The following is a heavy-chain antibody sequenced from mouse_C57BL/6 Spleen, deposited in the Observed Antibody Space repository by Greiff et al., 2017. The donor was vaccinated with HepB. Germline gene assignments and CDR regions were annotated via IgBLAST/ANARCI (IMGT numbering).Heavy chain of an antibody. V-gene: IGHV5-6*01. D-gene: IGHD4-1*01. CDR1: GFTFSSYG. Sequence: EVQLQESGGDLVKPGGSLKLSCAASGFTFSSYGMSWVRQTPDKRLEWVATISSGGSYTYYPDSVKGRFTISRDNAKNTLYLQMSSLKSEDTAMYYCARHDWDDYWGQGTTLTVSS. CDR3: ARHDWDDY. J-gene: IGHJ2*01. CDR2: ISSGGSYT.